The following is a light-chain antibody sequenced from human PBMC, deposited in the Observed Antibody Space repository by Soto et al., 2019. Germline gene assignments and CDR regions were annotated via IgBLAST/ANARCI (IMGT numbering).Light chain of an antibody. CDR3: LQFNTLPWT. Sequence: IQMTHSPSTLSASVGARVTITCRASQTISSWLAWYQQKPGKAPKLLIYDASSLESGVPSRFSGSGSGTEFTLTISSLQPDDFATYYCLQFNTLPWTFGQGTKVDI. CDR2: DAS. V-gene: IGKV1-5*01. CDR1: QTISSW. J-gene: IGKJ1*01.